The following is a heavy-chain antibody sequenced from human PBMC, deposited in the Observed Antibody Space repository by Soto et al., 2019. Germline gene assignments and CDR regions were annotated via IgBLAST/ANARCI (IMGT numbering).Heavy chain of an antibody. CDR2: IKSKTDGGTT. Sequence: LRLSCAASGFTFSNAWMSWVRQAPGKGLEWVGRIKSKTDGGTTDYAAPVKGRFTISRDDSKNTLYLQMNSLKTEDTAVYYCTNTFHYYYGMDVCGQGPTVTVYS. J-gene: IGHJ6*02. CDR3: TNTFHYYYGMDV. CDR1: GFTFSNAW. V-gene: IGHV3-15*01.